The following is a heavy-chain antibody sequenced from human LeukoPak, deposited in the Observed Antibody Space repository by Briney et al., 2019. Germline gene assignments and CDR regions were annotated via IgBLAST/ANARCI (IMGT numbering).Heavy chain of an antibody. V-gene: IGHV4-31*03. CDR2: IYYSGST. D-gene: IGHD3-22*01. Sequence: SQTLSLTCTVSGGSISSGGYYWSWIRQHPGKGLEWIGYIYYSGSTYYNPSLKSRVTISVDTSKNQFSLKLSSVTAADTAVYYCAREVRYYYDSSGYRLGDYGMDVWGQGTTVTVSS. CDR1: GGSISSGGYY. J-gene: IGHJ6*02. CDR3: AREVRYYYDSSGYRLGDYGMDV.